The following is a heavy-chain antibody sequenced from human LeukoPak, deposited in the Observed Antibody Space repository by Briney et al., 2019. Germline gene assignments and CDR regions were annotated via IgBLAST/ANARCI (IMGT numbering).Heavy chain of an antibody. CDR3: ARTKQQLVRLFDY. J-gene: IGHJ4*02. CDR1: GYTFTGYY. D-gene: IGHD6-13*01. Sequence: ASVKVSCKASGYTFTGYYMHWVRQAPGQGLEWMGRINPNSGGTNYAQKFQGRVTMTRDTSISTAYMELSRLRSDDTAVYYCARTKQQLVRLFDYWGQGTLVTVSS. CDR2: INPNSGGT. V-gene: IGHV1-2*06.